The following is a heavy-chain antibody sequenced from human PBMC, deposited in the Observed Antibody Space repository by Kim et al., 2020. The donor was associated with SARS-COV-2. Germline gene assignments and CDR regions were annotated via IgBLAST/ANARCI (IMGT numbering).Heavy chain of an antibody. V-gene: IGHV1-24*01. J-gene: IGHJ4*02. Sequence: YAQKLQGRVTMTEDTSTDTAYMELSSLRSEDTAVYYCATTVDTAMVRPLDYWGQGTLVTVSS. CDR3: ATTVDTAMVRPLDY. D-gene: IGHD5-18*01.